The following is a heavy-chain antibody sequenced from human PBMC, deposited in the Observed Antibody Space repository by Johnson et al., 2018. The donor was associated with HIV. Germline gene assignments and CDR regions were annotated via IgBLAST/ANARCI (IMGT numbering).Heavy chain of an antibody. D-gene: IGHD6-13*01. V-gene: IGHV3-15*01. CDR2: IKSKTDGGTT. J-gene: IGHJ3*02. CDR1: GFTFSNAW. Sequence: VQLVESGGGVVQPGRSLRLSCAASGFTFSNAWMSWVRQAPGKGLEWVGRIKSKTDGGTTDYAAPVKGRFTISRHDSKNMLYLQMNSLKTEDTAVHYCTTGQLGGASDIWGQGTMVTVSS. CDR3: TTGQLGGASDI.